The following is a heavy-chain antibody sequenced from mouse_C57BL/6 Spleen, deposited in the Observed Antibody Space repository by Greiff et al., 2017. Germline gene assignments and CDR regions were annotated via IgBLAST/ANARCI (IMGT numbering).Heavy chain of an antibody. CDR3: ARDSRNFDV. J-gene: IGHJ1*03. CDR1: GYSITSGYY. V-gene: IGHV3-6*01. CDR2: ISYDGSN. Sequence: EVQLQESGPGLVKPSQSLSLTCSVTGYSITSGYYWNWIRQFPGNKLEWMGYISYDGSNNYNPSLKNRISITRDTSKNQFFLKLNSVTTEDTATYYCARDSRNFDVWGTGTTVTVSS. D-gene: IGHD6-2*01.